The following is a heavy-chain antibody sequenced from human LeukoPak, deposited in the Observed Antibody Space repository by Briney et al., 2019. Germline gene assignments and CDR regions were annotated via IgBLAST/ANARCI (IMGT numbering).Heavy chain of an antibody. D-gene: IGHD5-12*01. V-gene: IGHV4-34*01. J-gene: IGHJ5*02. CDR2: INHSGST. Sequence: SETLSLTCAVYGGSFSGYYWSWIRQPPGKGLEWIGEINHSGSTNYNPSLKSRVTISVDTSKNQFSLKLSSVTAAGTAVYYCARRLRMGGWFDPWGQGTLVTVSS. CDR1: GGSFSGYY. CDR3: ARRLRMGGWFDP.